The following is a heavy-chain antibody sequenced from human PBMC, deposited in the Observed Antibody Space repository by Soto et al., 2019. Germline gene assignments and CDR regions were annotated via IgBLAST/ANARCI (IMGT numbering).Heavy chain of an antibody. J-gene: IGHJ6*02. Sequence: QVQLVESGGGVVQPGRSLRLSCAASGFTFSSYGMHWVRQAPGKGLEWVAVIWYDGSNKYYADSVKGRFTISRDNSKNTLYLQMNSLRAEDTAVYYCARDRLTYYYYYGMDVWGQGTTVTVSS. CDR2: IWYDGSNK. V-gene: IGHV3-33*01. CDR1: GFTFSSYG. D-gene: IGHD5-12*01. CDR3: ARDRLTYYYYYGMDV.